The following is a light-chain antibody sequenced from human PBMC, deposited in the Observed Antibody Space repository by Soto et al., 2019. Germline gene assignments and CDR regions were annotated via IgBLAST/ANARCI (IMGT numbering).Light chain of an antibody. CDR1: QTVFYTATNKNY. CDR3: QQYLSLPT. CDR2: WAS. J-gene: IGKJ5*01. Sequence: DIVMTQSPDSLAVSLGERATINCKSSQTVFYTATNKNYLAWYQHQPGQPPKMLISWASTRESGVPDRFTGSGSGTDFTLTISNLQAEDVAVYYCQQYLSLPTFGQGTRLEIK. V-gene: IGKV4-1*01.